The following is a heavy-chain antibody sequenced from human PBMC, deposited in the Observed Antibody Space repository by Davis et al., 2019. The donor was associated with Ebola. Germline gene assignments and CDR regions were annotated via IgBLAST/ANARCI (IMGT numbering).Heavy chain of an antibody. CDR2: FDPEDGET. CDR3: ARRGSSSNHCDY. V-gene: IGHV1-24*01. D-gene: IGHD6-6*01. CDR1: GYTLTELS. Sequence: ASVKVSCKVSGYTLTELSMHWVRQAPGKGLEWMGGFDPEDGETIYAQKFQGRVTMTRDTSTNTVYMELSSLTSDDTAVYYCARRGSSSNHCDYWGQGTLVTVSS. J-gene: IGHJ4*02.